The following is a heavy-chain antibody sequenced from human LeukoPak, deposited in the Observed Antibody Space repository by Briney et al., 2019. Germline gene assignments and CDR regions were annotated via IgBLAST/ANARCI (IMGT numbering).Heavy chain of an antibody. J-gene: IGHJ4*02. CDR1: GFTFSNYA. Sequence: GGSLRLSCAASGFTFSNYAMSWVRQAPGKGLEWVSAISGSAGSTFYADSVKGRFAISRDNSKNTVYLEMNSLRAEDSAVYYCARLVDSWGQGTLVTVSS. D-gene: IGHD6-6*01. V-gene: IGHV3-23*01. CDR3: ARLVDS. CDR2: ISGSAGST.